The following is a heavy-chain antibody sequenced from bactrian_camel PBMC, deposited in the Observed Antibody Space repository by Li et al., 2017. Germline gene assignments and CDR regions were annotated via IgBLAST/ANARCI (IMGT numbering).Heavy chain of an antibody. J-gene: IGHJ4*01. Sequence: HVQLVESGGGSVQAGETLRLSCTASGFTFNDSDMGWYRQAPGTEREFVASITTDGTTTYADAVKGRFTISKGTPRDTVYLQMNSLKPEDTAMYSCAPVGCSPTTYWLRDYWGQGTQVTVS. CDR3: APVGCSPTTYWLRDY. CDR1: GFTFNDSD. CDR2: ITTDGTT. D-gene: IGHD1*01. V-gene: IGHV3S53*01.